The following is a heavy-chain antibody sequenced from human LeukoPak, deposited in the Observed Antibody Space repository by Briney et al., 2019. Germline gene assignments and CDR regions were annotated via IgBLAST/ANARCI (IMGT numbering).Heavy chain of an antibody. CDR2: MNPNSGNT. J-gene: IGHJ4*02. CDR3: ARGLGPAAAADY. V-gene: IGHV1-8*01. D-gene: IGHD6-13*01. CDR1: GYTFTSYD. Sequence: ASVKVSCTASGYTFTSYDINWVRQATGQGLEWMGWMNPNSGNTGYAQKFQGRVTMTRNTSISTAYMELSSLRSEDTAVYYCARGLGPAAAADYWGQGTLVTVSS.